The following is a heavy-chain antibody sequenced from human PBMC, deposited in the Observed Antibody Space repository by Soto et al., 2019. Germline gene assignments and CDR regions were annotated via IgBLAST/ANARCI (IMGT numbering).Heavy chain of an antibody. Sequence: SETLSLTCTVSGGSIRSYYWSWIRQPPGKGLEWIGYTLYSGGTNYNPSLKSRVTISVDTSKKQFYLRLSSVTAADTAVYYCARDRDGRGYASVRRNWFDPWGQGTLVTVSS. D-gene: IGHD5-12*01. CDR2: TLYSGGT. V-gene: IGHV4-59*12. CDR3: ARDRDGRGYASVRRNWFDP. J-gene: IGHJ5*02. CDR1: GGSIRSYY.